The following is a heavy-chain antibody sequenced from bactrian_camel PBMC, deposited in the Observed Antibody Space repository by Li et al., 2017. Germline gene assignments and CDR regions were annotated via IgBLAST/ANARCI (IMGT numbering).Heavy chain of an antibody. CDR3: TRDRGLAVPAGSFDY. V-gene: IGHV3S9*01. CDR2: LNSIGTT. CDR1: GFNASTYA. Sequence: QVQLVESGGGLVQPGGSLRLSCVASGFNASTYAVTWVRQVPGKGLEWLSQLNSIGTTYYGDSVKGRATISRDNAKNTVYLQLNSQKTEDTAMYHCTRDRGLAVPAGSFDYWAQGTQVTVS. D-gene: IGHD6*01. J-gene: IGHJ6*01.